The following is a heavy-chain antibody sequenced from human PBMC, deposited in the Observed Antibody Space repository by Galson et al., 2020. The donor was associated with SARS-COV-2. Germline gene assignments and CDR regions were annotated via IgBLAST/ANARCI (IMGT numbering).Heavy chain of an antibody. CDR3: ARGRSEFDL. J-gene: IGHJ4*02. CDR1: GFTFDDYA. Sequence: GESLRLSCAASGFTFDDYAMTWVRQAPGKGLEWVSTIVWNGGSTNYPDSMEGRFTISRDNAKNSLYLQMHSLRAEDTAFYYCARGRSEFDLWGKGSLVIVSS. V-gene: IGHV3-20*04. CDR2: IVWNGGST.